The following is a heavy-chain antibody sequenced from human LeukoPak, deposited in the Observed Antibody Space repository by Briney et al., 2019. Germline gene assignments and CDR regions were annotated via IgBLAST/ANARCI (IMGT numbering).Heavy chain of an antibody. V-gene: IGHV4-59*01. J-gene: IGHJ4*02. CDR1: GGSFSGYY. Sequence: PSETLSLTCAVYGGSFSGYYWSWIRQPPGKGLEFIGYIFYSGTTNFNPSLKSRVTLSVDTSKNQFSLRLNSVTAAHTAVYYCARGGSAAKYYFDSWGQGTLVTVSS. CDR3: ARGGSAAKYYFDS. D-gene: IGHD6-13*01. CDR2: IFYSGTT.